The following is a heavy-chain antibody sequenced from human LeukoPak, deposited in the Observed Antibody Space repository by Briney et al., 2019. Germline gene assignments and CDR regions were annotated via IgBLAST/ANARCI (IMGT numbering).Heavy chain of an antibody. D-gene: IGHD3-10*01. CDR3: ARDKGYMVRGAIGYYYYYYMDV. Sequence: SVKVSCKASGYTFSNYGISWVRQAPGQGLEWMGGIIPIFGTANYAQKFQGRVTITADKSTSTAYMELSSLRSEDTAVYYCARDKGYMVRGAIGYYYYYYMDVWGKGTTVTVSS. CDR1: GYTFSNYG. V-gene: IGHV1-69*06. CDR2: IIPIFGTA. J-gene: IGHJ6*03.